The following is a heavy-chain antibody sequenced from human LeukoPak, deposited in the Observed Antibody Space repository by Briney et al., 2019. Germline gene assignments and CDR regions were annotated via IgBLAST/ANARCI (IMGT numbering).Heavy chain of an antibody. V-gene: IGHV4-59*08. Sequence: SETLSLTCTVSGGSISSYYWSWIRQPPGKGLEWIGYIYYSGSANYNPSLKSRVTISVDTSKNQFSLKLSSVTAADTAVYYCALTPLGDYYYYGMDVWGQGTTVTVSS. CDR2: IYYSGSA. CDR3: ALTPLGDYYYYGMDV. D-gene: IGHD2-15*01. CDR1: GGSISSYY. J-gene: IGHJ6*02.